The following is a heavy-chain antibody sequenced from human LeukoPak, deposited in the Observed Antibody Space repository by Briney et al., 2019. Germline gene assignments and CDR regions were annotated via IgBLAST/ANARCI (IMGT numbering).Heavy chain of an antibody. CDR2: INHSGST. V-gene: IGHV4-34*01. CDR3: ERSTTIFGVGFLDY. J-gene: IGHJ4*02. D-gene: IGHD3-3*01. Sequence: SGTLSLTCAVYVGSFSGYYWSWIRQPPGKGLEGMGEINHSGSTNYNPSLKRPGAISVYTSKNPVSMTLSYVTAADTAVYYCERSTTIFGVGFLDYWGQGTLVTVSS. CDR1: VGSFSGYY.